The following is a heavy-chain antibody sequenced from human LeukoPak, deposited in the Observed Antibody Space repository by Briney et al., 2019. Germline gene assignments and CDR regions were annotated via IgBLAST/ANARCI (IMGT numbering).Heavy chain of an antibody. CDR3: ASAHPRDAFDI. V-gene: IGHV1-2*02. CDR2: INPNSGDT. J-gene: IGHJ3*02. CDR1: GYIFTGYY. Sequence: ASVKVSCKASGYIFTGYYMHWVRQAPGQGLEWMGWINPNSGDTNYAQKFQGRVTMTRDTSISTAYMELSRLKSDDTAVYYCASAHPRDAFDIWGQGTMVTVSS.